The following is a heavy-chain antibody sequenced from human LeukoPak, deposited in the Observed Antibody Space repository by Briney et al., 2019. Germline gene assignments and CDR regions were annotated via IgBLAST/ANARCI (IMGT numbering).Heavy chain of an antibody. V-gene: IGHV4-39*01. J-gene: IGHJ4*02. Sequence: PSETLSLTCTVPGGSISSSSYYWGWIRQPPGKGLEWIGSIYYSGSTYYNPSLKSRVTISVDTSKNQFSLKLSSVTAADTAVYYCARLGSGPYDYVWGSYHPYYFDYWGQGTLVTVSS. D-gene: IGHD3-16*02. CDR3: ARLGSGPYDYVWGSYHPYYFDY. CDR1: GGSISSSSYY. CDR2: IYYSGST.